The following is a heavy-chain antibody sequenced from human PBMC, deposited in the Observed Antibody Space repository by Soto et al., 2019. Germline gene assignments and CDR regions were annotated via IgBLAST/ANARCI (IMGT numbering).Heavy chain of an antibody. J-gene: IGHJ4*02. D-gene: IGHD2-21*02. CDR1: GFTFSNYE. CDR3: ARDSLGGDSPLDY. V-gene: IGHV3-48*03. CDR2: ISSSGSTI. Sequence: GGSLRLSCAASGFTFSNYEMNWVRQAPGKGLEWVSYISSSGSTIYYADSVKGRFTISRDNAKSSLFLQVSSLRADDTAIYYCARDSLGGDSPLDYWGQGTLVTVSS.